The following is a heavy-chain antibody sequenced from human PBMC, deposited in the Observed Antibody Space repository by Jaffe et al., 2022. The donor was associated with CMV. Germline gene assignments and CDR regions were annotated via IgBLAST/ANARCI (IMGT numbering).Heavy chain of an antibody. CDR2: IDWDDDK. CDR1: GFSLSTNKMC. Sequence: QVTLRESGPALVRPTQTLTLTCTFSGFSLSTNKMCVNWIRQPPGKALEWLARIDWDDDKYYSTSLQTRLTVSKDASKNQVVLTMTNMDPVDTGTYYCARIVAGPDYFDYWGQGTLVTVSS. CDR3: ARIVAGPDYFDY. D-gene: IGHD6-19*01. V-gene: IGHV2-70*15. J-gene: IGHJ4*02.